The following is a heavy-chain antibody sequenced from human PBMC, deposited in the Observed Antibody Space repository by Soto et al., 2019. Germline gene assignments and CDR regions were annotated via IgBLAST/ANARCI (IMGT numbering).Heavy chain of an antibody. V-gene: IGHV3-33*01. Sequence: QVQLVESGGDVVQPGRSLRLSCAASEFTFSSHGMHWVRQAPGKGLEWVGVIWADGSNERYADSVKGRFTISRDNSKNTLFLPMSSLRAEDTAVYYCARERSFGENPYDKDVWGTGTTVTGSS. CDR3: ARERSFGENPYDKDV. J-gene: IGHJ6*03. D-gene: IGHD3-10*01. CDR1: EFTFSSHG. CDR2: IWADGSNE.